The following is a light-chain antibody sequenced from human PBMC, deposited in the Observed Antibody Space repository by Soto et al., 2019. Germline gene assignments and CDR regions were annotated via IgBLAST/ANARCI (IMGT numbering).Light chain of an antibody. Sequence: QSVLTQPASVPGSPGQSIAISCTGTSSDIGAYNYVSWYQQHPGKAPKLMVYDVTTRPSGVSDRFSGSKSGNTASLTISGLQAEDEADYYCSSYTSTSTPVVFGGGTKLTVL. CDR1: SSDIGAYNY. V-gene: IGLV2-14*01. CDR2: DVT. J-gene: IGLJ3*02. CDR3: SSYTSTSTPVV.